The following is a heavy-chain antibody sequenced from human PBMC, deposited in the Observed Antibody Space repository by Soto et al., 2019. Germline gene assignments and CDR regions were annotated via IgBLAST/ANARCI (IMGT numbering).Heavy chain of an antibody. CDR2: IGPNPANT. Sequence: VQLLESGGGLVQPGGSLRLSCAASGFPFSATGMLWVRQPPGGGLEWVSAIGPNPANTNYADSVKGRFTISRDNSKSTVLLQMANLRAEDTALYYCTTARYCSRDACPAAEWGQGTLITVSS. J-gene: IGHJ4*02. CDR1: GFPFSATG. V-gene: IGHV3-23*01. D-gene: IGHD2-2*01. CDR3: TTARYCSRDACPAAE.